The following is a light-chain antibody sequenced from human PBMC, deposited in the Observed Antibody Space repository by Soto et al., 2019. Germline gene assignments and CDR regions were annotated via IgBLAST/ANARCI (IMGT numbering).Light chain of an antibody. V-gene: IGLV1-40*01. Sequence: QSVLTQPPSVSGAPGQRVTISCTGSSSNLGAGYGVHWYQLLPGTAPKLLILGNSNRPSGVPDRFSGSKSGTSASLAITGLQAEDEADYYCQSYDSSLSGSIFGGGTKLTVL. J-gene: IGLJ2*01. CDR3: QSYDSSLSGSI. CDR2: GNS. CDR1: SSNLGAGYG.